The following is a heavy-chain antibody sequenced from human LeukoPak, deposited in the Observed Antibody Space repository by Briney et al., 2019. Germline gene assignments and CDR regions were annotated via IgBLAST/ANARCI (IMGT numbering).Heavy chain of an antibody. J-gene: IGHJ5*01. CDR1: GFTFSTFA. D-gene: IGHD2-15*01. CDR2: ISTGRVDI. Sequence: GGSLRLSWAASGFTFSTFAMSWVRQAPGKGREWVSYISTGRVDIDYAGSVKGRFTTSRDNPRTSLSLQMNSLRPDDSAVYYCARDVGNCSGVSCYRWFASCGRVTLVTVSP. V-gene: IGHV3-48*01. CDR3: ARDVGNCSGVSCYRWFAS.